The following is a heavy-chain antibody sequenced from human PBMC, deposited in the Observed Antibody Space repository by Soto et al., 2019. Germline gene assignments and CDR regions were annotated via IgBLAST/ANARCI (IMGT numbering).Heavy chain of an antibody. CDR1: GYAFTTYD. CDR2: MNPNSGHT. J-gene: IGHJ6*02. V-gene: IGHV1-8*01. Sequence: QVQLVQSGAEVKKPGASVKVSCKASGYAFTTYDINWVRQATGQGPEWMGWMNPNSGHTVYAQKFQGRVTVTRDSSKNTDFMELSCMRSEDAAVYCCGGGSMWFGAYGMDVWGQGTTVTVSS. CDR3: GGGSMWFGAYGMDV. D-gene: IGHD3-10*01.